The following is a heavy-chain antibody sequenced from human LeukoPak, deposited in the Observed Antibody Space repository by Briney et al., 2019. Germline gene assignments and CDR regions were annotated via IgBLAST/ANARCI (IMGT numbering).Heavy chain of an antibody. V-gene: IGHV3-30*02. Sequence: GGSLRLSCAASGFTFSSYGIHWVRQAPGKGLEWVAFIRSDGSNRYYADSVKGRFTISRDNSKNTLYLQMNSLRAEDTAVYYCARSRMTTMTHAGMDVWGKGTTVTISS. CDR3: ARSRMTTMTHAGMDV. CDR2: IRSDGSNR. J-gene: IGHJ6*04. CDR1: GFTFSSYG. D-gene: IGHD4-17*01.